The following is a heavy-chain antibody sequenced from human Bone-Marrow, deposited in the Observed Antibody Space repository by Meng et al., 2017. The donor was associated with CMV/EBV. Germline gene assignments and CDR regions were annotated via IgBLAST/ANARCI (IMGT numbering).Heavy chain of an antibody. CDR2: IGTAGDT. CDR1: GFTFSSYD. V-gene: IGHV3-13*03. D-gene: IGHD2-2*01. CDR3: ARGYCSSTSCYWDRYWYFDL. Sequence: GESLKISCAACGFTFSSYDMHWVRQATGKGLEWVSAIGTAGDTYYPGSVKGQFTISRENAKNSLYLQMNSLRAGDTAVNYCARGYCSSTSCYWDRYWYFDLWGRGTLVTVSS. J-gene: IGHJ2*01.